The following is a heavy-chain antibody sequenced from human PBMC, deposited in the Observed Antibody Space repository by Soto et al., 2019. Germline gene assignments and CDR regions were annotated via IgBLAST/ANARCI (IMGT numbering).Heavy chain of an antibody. CDR2: INHSGSA. Sequence: SETLSLTCDVYGGSFSGYIWTWIRQTPGKGLQWIGQINHSGSANYNPSLKSRVTISVDTSKNQFSLKLSSVTAADTAVYYCARVFGFGGMDVWGQGTTVTVSS. D-gene: IGHD3-10*01. CDR3: ARVFGFGGMDV. J-gene: IGHJ6*02. CDR1: GGSFSGYI. V-gene: IGHV4-34*01.